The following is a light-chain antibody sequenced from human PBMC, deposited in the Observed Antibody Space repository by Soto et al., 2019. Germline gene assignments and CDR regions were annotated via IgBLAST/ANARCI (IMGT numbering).Light chain of an antibody. Sequence: QSALTQPASVSGSPGQSITISCTGTSSDVGGYNYVSWYQQHPGKAPKLMIYDVSNRPSGVSNRFSGSKSGNTASLTISGLQAEDEADYYCSSYTSSSTLVFGGGIHLTVL. V-gene: IGLV2-14*01. CDR2: DVS. J-gene: IGLJ7*01. CDR1: SSDVGGYNY. CDR3: SSYTSSSTLV.